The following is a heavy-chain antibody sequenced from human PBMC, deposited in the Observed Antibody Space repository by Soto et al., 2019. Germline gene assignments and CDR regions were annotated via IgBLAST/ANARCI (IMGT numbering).Heavy chain of an antibody. CDR1: GGTFSNYA. CDR3: ARDCTNGVCYGPWYFDL. D-gene: IGHD2-8*01. V-gene: IGHV1-69*13. CDR2: IIPILGTA. Sequence: SVKVSCKASGGTFSNYAISWVRQAPGQGLEWMGGIIPILGTANYAQKFQGRVTITADESTSTAYMELSSLRSEDTAVYYCARDCTNGVCYGPWYFDLWGRGTLVTVSS. J-gene: IGHJ2*01.